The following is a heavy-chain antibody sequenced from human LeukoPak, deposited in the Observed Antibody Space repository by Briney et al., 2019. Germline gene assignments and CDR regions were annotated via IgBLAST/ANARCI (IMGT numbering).Heavy chain of an antibody. CDR3: ARAIYYYDSSGYLDY. Sequence: GSVKVSCKASGYTFTSYGISWVRQAPGQGLEWMGWISAYNGNTNYAQKLQGRVTMTTETSTSTDYMERSSLRADTTAVYICARAIYYYDSSGYLDYWGQGTLVTVSS. V-gene: IGHV1-18*01. CDR2: ISAYNGNT. J-gene: IGHJ4*02. CDR1: GYTFTSYG. D-gene: IGHD3-22*01.